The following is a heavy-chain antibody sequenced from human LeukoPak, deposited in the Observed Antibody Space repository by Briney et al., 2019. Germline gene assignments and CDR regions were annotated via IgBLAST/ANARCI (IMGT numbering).Heavy chain of an antibody. Sequence: SVKVSCKASGYTFTSYYMHWVRQAPGQGLEWMGGIIPIFGTANYAQKFQGRVTITADESTSTAYMELSSLRSEDTAVYYCARVRAYCSGGSCYSFDYWGQGTLVTVSS. CDR2: IIPIFGTA. CDR3: ARVRAYCSGGSCYSFDY. J-gene: IGHJ4*02. D-gene: IGHD2-15*01. CDR1: GYTFTSYY. V-gene: IGHV1-69*13.